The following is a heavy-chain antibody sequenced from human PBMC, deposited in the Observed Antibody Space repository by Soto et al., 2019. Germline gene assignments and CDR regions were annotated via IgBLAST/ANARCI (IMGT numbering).Heavy chain of an antibody. J-gene: IGHJ6*02. V-gene: IGHV3-23*01. CDR2: ISGSGGST. Sequence: EVQLLESGGGLVQPGGSLRLSCAASGFTFSSYAMSWVRQAPGKGLEWVSAISGSGGSTYYADSVKGRFTISRDNSKNSLYLQMTSLRAEDTAVYYCATSYDSSGYYLYYYYGMDVWGQGTTVTVSS. CDR3: ATSYDSSGYYLYYYYGMDV. CDR1: GFTFSSYA. D-gene: IGHD3-22*01.